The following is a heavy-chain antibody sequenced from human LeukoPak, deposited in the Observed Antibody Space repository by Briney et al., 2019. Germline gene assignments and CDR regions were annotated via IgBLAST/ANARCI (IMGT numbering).Heavy chain of an antibody. Sequence: SETLSLTCPVSGGSISSYYWSWIRQPPGKGLEWIGYIHYSGSTTYNPSLKSRVTISVDTSKNQFSLKLSSVTAADTAVYYCARRRVGATLFDYWGQGTLVTVSS. D-gene: IGHD1-26*01. V-gene: IGHV4-59*01. J-gene: IGHJ4*02. CDR1: GGSISSYY. CDR2: IHYSGST. CDR3: ARRRVGATLFDY.